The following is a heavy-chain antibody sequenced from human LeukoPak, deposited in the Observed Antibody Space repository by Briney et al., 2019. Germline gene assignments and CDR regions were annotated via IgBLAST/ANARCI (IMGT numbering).Heavy chain of an antibody. CDR2: IYYSGTT. J-gene: IGHJ4*02. CDR3: ARGVYIAAAQYAY. D-gene: IGHD6-13*01. Sequence: SETLSLTCTVSGGSISSYYWSWLRQPPGKGREWIGYIYYSGTTNYDPSLKRRVTISVDTSKNQFSLKLSSVTAADTAVYYCARGVYIAAAQYAYWGQGNLVTVSS. CDR1: GGSISSYY. V-gene: IGHV4-59*01.